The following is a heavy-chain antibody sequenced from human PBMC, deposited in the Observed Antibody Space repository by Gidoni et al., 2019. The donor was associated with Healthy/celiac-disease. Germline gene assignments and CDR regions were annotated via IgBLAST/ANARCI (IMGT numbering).Heavy chain of an antibody. CDR1: GVSISSSSYY. Sequence: QLQLQESGPGLVKPSEPLSLTCTVSGVSISSSSYYWGWILKPPGKGLEWIGSIDYSGSTYYNPSLKSRVTISVDTSKNQFSLKLSSVTAADTAVYYCARPRQQLEWFDPWGQGTLVTVSS. J-gene: IGHJ5*02. CDR3: ARPRQQLEWFDP. D-gene: IGHD6-13*01. CDR2: IDYSGST. V-gene: IGHV4-39*01.